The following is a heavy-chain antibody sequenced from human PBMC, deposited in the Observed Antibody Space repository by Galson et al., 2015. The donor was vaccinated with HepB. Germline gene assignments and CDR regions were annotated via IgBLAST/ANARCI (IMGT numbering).Heavy chain of an antibody. Sequence: TLSLTCSVSGGSISSSGYYWSWIRQPPGKGLEWIGYISYTGNTDYNPSLKSRVTISLDTFSNHFSLNLISVTAADTALYYCAKESDRDLLGPPDYWGQGILVTVSS. CDR1: GGSISSSGYY. J-gene: IGHJ4*02. CDR2: ISYTGNT. CDR3: AKESDRDLLGPPDY. V-gene: IGHV4-31*03. D-gene: IGHD2-21*01.